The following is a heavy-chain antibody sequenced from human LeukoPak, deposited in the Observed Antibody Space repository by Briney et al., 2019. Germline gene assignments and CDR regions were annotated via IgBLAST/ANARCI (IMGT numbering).Heavy chain of an antibody. D-gene: IGHD3-3*01. CDR1: GNTLTSFD. CDR2: MNPNSGNT. Sequence: GASVKVSCKASGNTLTSFDINWVRQATGQGLEWMGWMNPNSGNTGYAQKFQGRVTMTRNTSISTAYMELSSLRSEDTALYYCATRGREGVVTTDYWGQGTLVTVSS. CDR3: ATRGREGVVTTDY. V-gene: IGHV1-8*01. J-gene: IGHJ4*02.